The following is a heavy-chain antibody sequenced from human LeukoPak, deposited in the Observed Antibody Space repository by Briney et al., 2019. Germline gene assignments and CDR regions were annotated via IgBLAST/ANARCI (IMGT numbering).Heavy chain of an antibody. CDR1: GFTVSSNY. D-gene: IGHD4-17*01. J-gene: IGHJ4*02. V-gene: IGHV3-66*01. CDR3: ARDSAPYGDGKDC. CDR2: FYSGGST. Sequence: GGSLRLSCAASGFTVSSNYMSWVRQAPGKGLEWVSVFYSGGSTYYADSVKGRFTISRDNSKNTLYLQMNSLRAEDTAVYYCARDSAPYGDGKDCWGQGTLVTVSS.